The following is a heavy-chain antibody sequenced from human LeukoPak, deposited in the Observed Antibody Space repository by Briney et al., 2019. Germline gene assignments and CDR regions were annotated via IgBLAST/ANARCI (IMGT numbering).Heavy chain of an antibody. CDR2: IIPIFGTA. D-gene: IGHD3-22*01. CDR3: ARDQYYYDSSGYRFDY. CDR1: GGTFSSYA. V-gene: IGHV1-69*05. J-gene: IGHJ4*02. Sequence: SVKVSCKASGGTFSSYAISWVRQAPGQGLEWMGRIIPIFGTANYAQKFQGRVAITTDESTSTAYMELSSLRSEDTAVYYCARDQYYYDSSGYRFDYWGQGTLVTVSS.